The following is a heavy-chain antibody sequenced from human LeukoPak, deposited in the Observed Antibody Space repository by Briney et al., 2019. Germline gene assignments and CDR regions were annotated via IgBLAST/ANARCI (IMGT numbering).Heavy chain of an antibody. Sequence: SETLSLTCTASGVSISSYYWSWIRQPPGKGLEWIGRIYTSGSTNYNPSPKSRVTMSVEISKNKFSLKLSSVPAADTAVYYCARVDSGYSFRHYYYYMDVWGKGTTVTVSS. J-gene: IGHJ6*03. CDR3: ARVDSGYSFRHYYYYMDV. CDR2: IYTSGST. V-gene: IGHV4-4*07. D-gene: IGHD3-22*01. CDR1: GVSISSYY.